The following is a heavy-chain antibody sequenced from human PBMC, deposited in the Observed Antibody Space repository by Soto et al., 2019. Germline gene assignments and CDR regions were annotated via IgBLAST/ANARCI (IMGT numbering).Heavy chain of an antibody. J-gene: IGHJ5*02. CDR1: GYTFTGYY. CDR3: ARVGYCSSTSCYDWFDP. CDR2: INPNSGGT. V-gene: IGHV1-2*04. D-gene: IGHD2-2*01. Sequence: ASVKVSCKASGYTFTGYYMHWVRQAPGQELEWMGWINPNSGGTNYAQKFQGWVTMTRDTSISTAYMELSRLRSDDTAVYYCARVGYCSSTSCYDWFDPWGQGTLVTVSS.